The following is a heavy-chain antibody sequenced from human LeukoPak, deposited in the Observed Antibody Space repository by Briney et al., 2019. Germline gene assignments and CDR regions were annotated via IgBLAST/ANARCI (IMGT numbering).Heavy chain of an antibody. D-gene: IGHD2-2*01. Sequence: ASVKVSCKASGYTFTGYHMHWVRQAPGQGLEWMGRINPNSGDTNYAQKFQGRVTMTRDTSISTAYIELSRLRSDDTAVYYCARYYCSSTSCLFDYWGQGTLVTVSS. CDR1: GYTFTGYH. V-gene: IGHV1-2*06. J-gene: IGHJ4*02. CDR2: INPNSGDT. CDR3: ARYYCSSTSCLFDY.